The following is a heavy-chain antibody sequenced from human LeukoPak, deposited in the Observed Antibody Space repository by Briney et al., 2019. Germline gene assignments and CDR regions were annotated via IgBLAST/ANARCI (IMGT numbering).Heavy chain of an antibody. CDR2: INHSGST. J-gene: IGHJ5*02. Sequence: SETLSLTCAVYGGSFSGYYWSWIRQPPGKGLEWIGEINHSGSTYYNPSLKSRVTISVDTSKNQFSLKLSSVTAADTAVYYCARGIAAAGTTYNWFDPWGQGTLVTVSS. CDR1: GGSFSGYY. CDR3: ARGIAAAGTTYNWFDP. D-gene: IGHD6-13*01. V-gene: IGHV4-34*01.